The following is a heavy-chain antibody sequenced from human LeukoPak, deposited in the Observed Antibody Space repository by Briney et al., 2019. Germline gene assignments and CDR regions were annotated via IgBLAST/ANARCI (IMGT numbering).Heavy chain of an antibody. CDR2: IWYDGSNK. CDR3: ARVGSSSSLGFDY. V-gene: IGHV3-33*01. J-gene: IGHJ4*02. Sequence: GRSLRLSCAASGFTFRSYGMHWVRQAPGKGLEWVAVIWYDGSNKYCADSVKGRFTFSRDNSKNTLYLEMSSLRAEDTAVYYCARVGSSSSLGFDYWGQGTLVTVSS. CDR1: GFTFRSYG. D-gene: IGHD6-6*01.